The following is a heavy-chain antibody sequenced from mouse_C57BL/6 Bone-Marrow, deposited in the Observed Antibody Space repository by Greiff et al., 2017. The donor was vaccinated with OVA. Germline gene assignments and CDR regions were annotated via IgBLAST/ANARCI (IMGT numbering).Heavy chain of an antibody. V-gene: IGHV3-6*01. CDR1: GYSITSGYY. CDR3: ARNAYYSDYDYYAMDY. J-gene: IGHJ4*01. D-gene: IGHD2-5*01. CDR2: ISYDGSN. Sequence: VQLQQSGPGLVKPSQSLSLTCSVTGYSITSGYYWNWIRQFPGNKLEWMGYISYDGSNNYNPSLKNRISITPDTSKNQFFLKLNSVTTEDTATYYWARNAYYSDYDYYAMDYWGQGTSVTVSS.